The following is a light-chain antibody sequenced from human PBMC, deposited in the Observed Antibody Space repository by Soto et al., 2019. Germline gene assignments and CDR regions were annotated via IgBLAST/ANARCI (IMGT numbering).Light chain of an antibody. CDR2: GAS. V-gene: IGKV3-20*01. CDR1: QSLSGSY. Sequence: IVLTQSPGTLSLSPGEGATLSCRASQSLSGSYLAWYQQRPGQAPRLVIYGASRRATGIPVRFSGSGSGTDFTLSISRLEPEDFAVYYCQQYGTSPTTFGPGTKVDIK. CDR3: QQYGTSPTT. J-gene: IGKJ3*01.